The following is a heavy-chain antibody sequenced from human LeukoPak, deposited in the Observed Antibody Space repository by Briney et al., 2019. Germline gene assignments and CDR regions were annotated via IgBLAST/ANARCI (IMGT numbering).Heavy chain of an antibody. D-gene: IGHD4-11*01. Sequence: GGSLRLPCAASGFTFSSYAMSWVRQAPGKGLEWVSSISGSGGSTYYADSVKGRFTISRDNSKNTLYLQMNSLRADDTAVYYCAKSSNLGYFDYWSQGTLVTVSS. CDR3: AKSSNLGYFDY. V-gene: IGHV3-23*01. CDR2: ISGSGGST. CDR1: GFTFSSYA. J-gene: IGHJ4*02.